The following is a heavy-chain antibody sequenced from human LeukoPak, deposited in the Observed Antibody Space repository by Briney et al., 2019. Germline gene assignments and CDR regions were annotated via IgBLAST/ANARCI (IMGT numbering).Heavy chain of an antibody. D-gene: IGHD5-18*01. CDR2: IYYSGST. CDR3: ARRSGYSYGYSYYYGMDV. Sequence: SETLSLTCTVSGGSVSSGSYYWIWIRQPPGKGLEWIGYIYYSGSTNYNPSLKSRVTISVDTSKNQFSLKLSSVTAADTAVYYCARRSGYSYGYSYYYGMDVWGQGTTVIVSS. CDR1: GGSVSSGSYY. V-gene: IGHV4-61*01. J-gene: IGHJ6*02.